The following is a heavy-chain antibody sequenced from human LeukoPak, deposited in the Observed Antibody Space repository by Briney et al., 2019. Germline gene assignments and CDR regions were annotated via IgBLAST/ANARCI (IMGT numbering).Heavy chain of an antibody. CDR2: ISSSSSYI. V-gene: IGHV3-21*01. CDR1: GFTFSSYS. J-gene: IGHJ6*02. CDR3: ARSSVYYYGMDV. Sequence: GGSLRLSCAASGFTFSSYSMNWVRQAPGKGLEWVSSISSSSSYIYYADSVEGRFTISRDNAKNSLYLQMNSLRAEDTAVYYCARSSVYYYGMDVWGQGTTVTVSS.